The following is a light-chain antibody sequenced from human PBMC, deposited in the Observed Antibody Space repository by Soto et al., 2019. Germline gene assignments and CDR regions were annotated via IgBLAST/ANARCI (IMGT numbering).Light chain of an antibody. V-gene: IGLV2-14*01. CDR2: MVN. Sequence: QSVLTQPASVSGSPGQSITLSCTGTSSDVGNYNYVSWYQQYPGRVPKLLIYMVNNRASGVSNGFSGSKSGNTASRTISGLQAEDEADYFCTSPRPGRLYVFGTGTKLTVL. CDR3: TSPRPGRLYV. CDR1: SSDVGNYNY. J-gene: IGLJ1*01.